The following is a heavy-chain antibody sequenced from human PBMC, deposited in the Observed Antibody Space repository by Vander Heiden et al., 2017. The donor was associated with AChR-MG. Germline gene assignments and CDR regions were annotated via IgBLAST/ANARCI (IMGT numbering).Heavy chain of an antibody. CDR1: GGSIPSTSYY. CDR2: IDYSGST. CDR3: ARRGRVVPPAVGWFDP. J-gene: IGHJ5*02. Sequence: QQQLQESGPGLVKPSETLSLTCNVSGGSIPSTSYYWGWIRQPPGKGLEWIGSIDYSGSTHYNPSLRSRATISVATSNKQFSLKLTSVTAADTAVYYCARRGRVVPPAVGWFDPWGQGMLVTVSS. D-gene: IGHD2-2*01. V-gene: IGHV4-39*01.